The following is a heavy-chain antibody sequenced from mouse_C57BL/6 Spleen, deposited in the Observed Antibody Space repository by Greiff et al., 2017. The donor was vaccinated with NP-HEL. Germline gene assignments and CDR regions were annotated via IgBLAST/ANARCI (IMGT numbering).Heavy chain of an antibody. CDR1: GYAFSSSW. Sequence: QVQLQQSGPELVKPGASVKISCKASGYAFSSSWMNWVKQRPGKGLEWIGRIYPGDGDTNYNGKFKGKATLTADKSSRTAYMQLSSLTSEDSAVYFCARNPWFAYWGQGTLVTVSA. CDR3: ARNPWFAY. J-gene: IGHJ3*01. V-gene: IGHV1-82*01. CDR2: IYPGDGDT.